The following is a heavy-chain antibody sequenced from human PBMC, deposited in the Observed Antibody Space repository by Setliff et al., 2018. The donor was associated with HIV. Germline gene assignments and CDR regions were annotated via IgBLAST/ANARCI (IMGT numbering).Heavy chain of an antibody. J-gene: IGHJ4*02. CDR3: TGWGSGWPQNY. CDR2: IRTKINNYAT. D-gene: IGHD6-19*01. CDR1: GFTFSGSA. V-gene: IGHV3-73*01. Sequence: PGGSLRLSCAASGFTFSGSAIHWVRQASGSGLEWIGRIRTKINNYATTYTASVKDRFIISKDDSKNTAFLQMNSLKSEDTAVYYCTGWGSGWPQNYWGQGTLVTVSS.